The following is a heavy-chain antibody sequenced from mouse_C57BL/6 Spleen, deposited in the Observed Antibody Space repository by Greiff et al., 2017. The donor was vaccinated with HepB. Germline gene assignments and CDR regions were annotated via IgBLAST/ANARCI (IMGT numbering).Heavy chain of an antibody. CDR3: ARDYSNPTGYYAMDY. CDR1: GFTFSDYY. D-gene: IGHD2-5*01. J-gene: IGHJ4*01. Sequence: EVMLVESEGGLVQPGSSMKLSCTASGFTFSDYYMAWVRQVPEKGLEWVANINYDGSSTYYLDSLKSRFIISRDNAKNILYLQMSSLKSEDTATYYCARDYSNPTGYYAMDYWGQGTSVTVSS. V-gene: IGHV5-16*01. CDR2: INYDGSST.